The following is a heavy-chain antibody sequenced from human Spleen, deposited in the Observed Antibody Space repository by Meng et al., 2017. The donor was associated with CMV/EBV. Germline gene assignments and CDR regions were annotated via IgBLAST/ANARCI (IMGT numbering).Heavy chain of an antibody. J-gene: IGHJ6*02. D-gene: IGHD1-26*01. CDR2: ISSSSSYI. Sequence: GESLKISCAASGFTFSTYSMNWVRQAPGKGLEWVSSISSSSSYIYYADSMKGRFTISRDNAKNSLYLQMNSLRAEDTAVYYCARDSLSGTYYWSYYYGLDVWGQGTTVTVSS. CDR1: GFTFSTYS. V-gene: IGHV3-21*01. CDR3: ARDSLSGTYYWSYYYGLDV.